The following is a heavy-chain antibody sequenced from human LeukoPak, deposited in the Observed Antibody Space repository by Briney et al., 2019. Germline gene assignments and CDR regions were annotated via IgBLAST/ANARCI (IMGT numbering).Heavy chain of an antibody. J-gene: IGHJ4*02. Sequence: GGSLRLSCVASGFVFKKYWMNWVRQVPGKGLECLANIKEDGSETYYADSVKGRFTISRDNPKNLLFLQINSLRVEDTAVYYCARETPRRGETRDGYRWGQGTVVTVSS. V-gene: IGHV3-7*01. CDR2: IKEDGSET. D-gene: IGHD5-24*01. CDR3: ARETPRRGETRDGYR. CDR1: GFVFKKYW.